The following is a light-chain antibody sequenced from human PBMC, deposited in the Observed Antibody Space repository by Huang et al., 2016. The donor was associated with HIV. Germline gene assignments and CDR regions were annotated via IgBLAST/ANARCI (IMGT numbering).Light chain of an antibody. V-gene: IGKV3-15*01. CDR3: QQYNNWPPLLT. J-gene: IGKJ4*01. CDR2: GAS. CDR1: ESVSSS. Sequence: EIVMTQSPATLSVSPGERVILSCRASESVSSSLSGYQQKPGQAPRLLIYGASTRAYVVQPRFSGSGYGTEFTLTISSLQSADFAVYYCQQYNNWPPLLTFGGGTKVEIK.